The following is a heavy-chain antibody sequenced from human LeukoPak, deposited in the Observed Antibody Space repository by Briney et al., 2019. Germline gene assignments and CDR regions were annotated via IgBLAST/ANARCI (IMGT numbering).Heavy chain of an antibody. CDR3: ASGDYYESSGPYYFDY. CDR2: INPNSGGT. CDR1: VYTFTGYE. V-gene: IGHV1-2*02. D-gene: IGHD3-22*01. Sequence: ASVNVSCKPSVYTFTGYEMLWVRQAPGQGLEGMGWINPNSGGTNYAQKFQGRVTMTRDTSISAAYMELSRLRSDDTAVYYCASGDYYESSGPYYFDYWGQGTLVTVSS. J-gene: IGHJ4*02.